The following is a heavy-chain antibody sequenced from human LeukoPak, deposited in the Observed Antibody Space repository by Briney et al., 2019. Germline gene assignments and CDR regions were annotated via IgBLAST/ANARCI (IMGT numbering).Heavy chain of an antibody. CDR2: IFPSGGEI. Sequence: SGGSLRLSCAASGFTFSTFAMIWVRQPPGKGLEWVSSIFPSGGEIHYADSVRGRFTISRDNSKNTLYLQMNSLRAEDTAVYYCAKGITSSVVYWGQGTLVTVSS. CDR3: AKGITSSVVY. V-gene: IGHV3-23*01. D-gene: IGHD3-22*01. J-gene: IGHJ4*02. CDR1: GFTFSTFA.